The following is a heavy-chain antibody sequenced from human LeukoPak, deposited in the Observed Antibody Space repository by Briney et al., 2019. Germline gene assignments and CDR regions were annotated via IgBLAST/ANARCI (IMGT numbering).Heavy chain of an antibody. V-gene: IGHV4-4*02. CDR2: IYHSGST. D-gene: IGHD5-18*01. Sequence: PSGTLSLTCAVSGGSISSSYWWSWVRQPPGKGLEWIGEIYHSGSTNYNPSLKSRVTISVDNSKNQFSLKLSSVTAADTAVYYCARDQDTAMVFGFSWFDPWGQGTLVTVSS. CDR3: ARDQDTAMVFGFSWFDP. CDR1: GGSISSSYW. J-gene: IGHJ5*02.